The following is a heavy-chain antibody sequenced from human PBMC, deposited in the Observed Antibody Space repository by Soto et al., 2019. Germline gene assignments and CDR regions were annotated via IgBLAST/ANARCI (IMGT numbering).Heavy chain of an antibody. Sequence: EVQLVESGGGLVQPGRSLRLSSAASGFTFDDYAMHWVRQAPGKGLEWVSGISWNSGSIGYADSVKGRFTISRDNAKNSLYLQMNSLRAEDTALYYCAKSSGILGGYFQHWGQGTLVTVSS. CDR2: ISWNSGSI. V-gene: IGHV3-9*01. CDR1: GFTFDDYA. CDR3: AKSSGILGGYFQH. J-gene: IGHJ1*01. D-gene: IGHD3-10*01.